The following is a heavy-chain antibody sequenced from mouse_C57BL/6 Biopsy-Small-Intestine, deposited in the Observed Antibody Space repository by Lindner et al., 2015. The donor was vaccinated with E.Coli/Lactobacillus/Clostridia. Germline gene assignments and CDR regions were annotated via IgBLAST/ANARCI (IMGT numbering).Heavy chain of an antibody. CDR2: INPKSGGT. J-gene: IGHJ4*01. V-gene: IGHV1-84*02. D-gene: IGHD3-1*01. Sequence: SVKVSCKASGYTFTGYYIHWVRQAPGQGLEWMGWINPKSGGTKYAQKFQGRVTMTRDTSISTAYMEMGSLRSDDTAVYYCARDHTAMAMDFWGQGTLVAVSS. CDR3: ARDHTAMAMDF. CDR1: GYTFTGYY.